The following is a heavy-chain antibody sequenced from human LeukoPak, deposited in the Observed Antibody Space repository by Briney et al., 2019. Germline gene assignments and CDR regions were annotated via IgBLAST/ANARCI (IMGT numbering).Heavy chain of an antibody. V-gene: IGHV3-23*01. D-gene: IGHD6-19*01. CDR3: ARCVTGWPNWFAP. CDR2: IHYIRDGP. Sequence: EGSLRLSCVGSGFRFSRYAMSWVRQAPGKGLEWVATIHYIRDGPYYADSVEGRFTISRDDSKNTVYLQMNSLRVEDTAIYYCARCVTGWPNWFAPWGQGTLVTVSS. CDR1: GFRFSRYA. J-gene: IGHJ5*02.